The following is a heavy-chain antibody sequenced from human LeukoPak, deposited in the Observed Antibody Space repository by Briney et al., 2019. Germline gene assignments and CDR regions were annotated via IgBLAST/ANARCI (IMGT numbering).Heavy chain of an antibody. D-gene: IGHD2-2*01. V-gene: IGHV6-1*01. CDR3: ARGSPGVVPAATWFDP. Sequence: SQTLSLTCAISGGSVSSNSAAWNWIRQSPSRGLEWLGRTYYRSKWYNDYAVSVKSRITINPDTSKNQFSLQLNSVTPEDTAVYYCARGSPGVVPAATWFDPWGQGTLVTVPS. CDR1: GGSVSSNSAA. J-gene: IGHJ5*02. CDR2: TYYRSKWYN.